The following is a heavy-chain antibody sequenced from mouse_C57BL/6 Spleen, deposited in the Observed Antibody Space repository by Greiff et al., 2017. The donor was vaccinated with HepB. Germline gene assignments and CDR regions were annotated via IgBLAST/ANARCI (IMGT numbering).Heavy chain of an antibody. V-gene: IGHV1-50*01. CDR2: IDPSDSYT. CDR3: AKYYGSSYLFDY. Sequence: VQLQQSGAELVKPGASVKLSCKASGYTFTSYWMQWVKQRPGQGLERIGEIDPSDSYTNYNQKFKGKATLTVDTSSSTAYMQMSSLTSEDSAVYYCAKYYGSSYLFDYWGQGTTLTVSS. J-gene: IGHJ2*01. D-gene: IGHD1-1*01. CDR1: GYTFTSYW.